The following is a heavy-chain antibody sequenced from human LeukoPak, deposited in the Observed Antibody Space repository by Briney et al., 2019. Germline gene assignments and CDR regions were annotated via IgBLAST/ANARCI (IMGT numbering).Heavy chain of an antibody. CDR3: ARVDDSSGYYYFDY. Sequence: SVKVSCKASGGTFSSYAISWVRQAPGQGLEWMGGVIPIFGTANYAQKFQGRVTITTDESTGTAYMELSSLRSEDTAVYYCARVDDSSGYYYFDYWGQGTLVTVSS. CDR1: GGTFSSYA. J-gene: IGHJ4*02. D-gene: IGHD3-22*01. CDR2: VIPIFGTA. V-gene: IGHV1-69*05.